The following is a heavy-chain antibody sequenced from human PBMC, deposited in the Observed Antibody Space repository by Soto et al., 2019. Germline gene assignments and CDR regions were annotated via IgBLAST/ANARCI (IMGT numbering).Heavy chain of an antibody. V-gene: IGHV1-18*01. D-gene: IGHD3-10*01. J-gene: IGHJ6*02. CDR3: ARPFYGSGSSHYGMDV. CDR2: INTYNGNT. CDR1: GYTFTSYG. Sequence: QVQLMQSGAEVKKPGASVKVSCKASGYTFTSYGISWVRQVPGQGLEWMGWINTYNGNTNYAQKLQGRVTMTTDTPTSTAYMELRSLRSDDTAVYYCARPFYGSGSSHYGMDVWGQGTTVTVSS.